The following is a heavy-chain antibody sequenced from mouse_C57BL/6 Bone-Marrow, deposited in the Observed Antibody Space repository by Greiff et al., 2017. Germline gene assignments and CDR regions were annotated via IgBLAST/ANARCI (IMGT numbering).Heavy chain of an antibody. Sequence: VQLQQPGAELVQPGASVKLSCKASGYTFTSYWMHWVKQRPGRGLEWIGRIDPNSGGTKYNEKFKSKATLTVDKPSSTAYMQLRSQTSEDSAVYYWASVLLRGVFSYWGQGTLVTVSA. CDR3: ASVLLRGVFSY. D-gene: IGHD1-1*01. CDR1: GYTFTSYW. J-gene: IGHJ3*01. CDR2: IDPNSGGT. V-gene: IGHV1-72*01.